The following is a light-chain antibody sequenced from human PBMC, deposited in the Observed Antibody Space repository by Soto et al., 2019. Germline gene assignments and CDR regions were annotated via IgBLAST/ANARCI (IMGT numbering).Light chain of an antibody. CDR1: STDVGGYNY. CDR2: DVT. V-gene: IGLV2-14*01. Sequence: QSALTQPPSAAGSPGQSVTISCTGTSTDVGGYNYVSWYQQYPGKAPKLMIYDVTNRPSGVSNRFSGSKSGNTASLTISGLQAEDEADYFCSSYTSTSTLFGTGTKLTVL. CDR3: SSYTSTSTL. J-gene: IGLJ1*01.